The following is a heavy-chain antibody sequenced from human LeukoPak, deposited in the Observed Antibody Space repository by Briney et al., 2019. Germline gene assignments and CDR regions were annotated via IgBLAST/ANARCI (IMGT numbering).Heavy chain of an antibody. Sequence: GGSLRLSCAASGFTFDDYAMHWVRQAPGKGLEWVSGISWNSGSMYYADSVKGRFTISRDNANNFLYLQLNSLRAEDTAVYYCARTLWPYDAFDIWGQGTMVTVSS. V-gene: IGHV3-9*01. CDR3: ARTLWPYDAFDI. CDR2: ISWNSGSM. D-gene: IGHD2/OR15-2a*01. CDR1: GFTFDDYA. J-gene: IGHJ3*02.